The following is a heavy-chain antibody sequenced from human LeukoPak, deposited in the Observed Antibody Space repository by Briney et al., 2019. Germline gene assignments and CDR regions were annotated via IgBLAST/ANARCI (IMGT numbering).Heavy chain of an antibody. V-gene: IGHV1-18*01. J-gene: IGHJ4*02. Sequence: ASVNVSCKASGYTFTSYGISWVRQAPGQGLEWMGWISAYNGNTNYTQKLQGGVTMTTDTSTSTAYMELRSLRSDDTAVYYCARPYCSGGSCYSHYFDYWGQGTLVTVSS. CDR2: ISAYNGNT. CDR1: GYTFTSYG. CDR3: ARPYCSGGSCYSHYFDY. D-gene: IGHD2-15*01.